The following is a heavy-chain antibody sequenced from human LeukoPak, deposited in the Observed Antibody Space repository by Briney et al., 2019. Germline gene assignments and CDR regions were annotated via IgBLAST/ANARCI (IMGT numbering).Heavy chain of an antibody. CDR3: VRISSTDYAIVY. D-gene: IGHD4-17*01. V-gene: IGHV3-72*01. Sequence: GGSLRLSCAASGFTFSDHYMDWVRQAPGKGLEWVGRSRNKANTYTTEYAASVKGRFTTSRDGSENSLYLQMNSLTTEDTAVYYCVRISSTDYAIVYWGQGTLVTVSS. J-gene: IGHJ4*02. CDR1: GFTFSDHY. CDR2: SRNKANTYTT.